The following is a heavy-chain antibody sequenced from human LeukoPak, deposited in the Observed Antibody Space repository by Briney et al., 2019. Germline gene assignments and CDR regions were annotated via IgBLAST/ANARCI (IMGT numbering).Heavy chain of an antibody. CDR2: ISSSSTYT. V-gene: IGHV3-11*06. Sequence: GGSLRLSCAASGFTFSDYYMSWIRQAPGKGLEWVSYISSSSTYTNYADSVKGRFTISRDNAKNSLYLQMNSLRAEDTAVYYCAIYRSYGDRDYWGQGTLVTVSS. J-gene: IGHJ4*02. CDR3: AIYRSYGDRDY. CDR1: GFTFSDYY. D-gene: IGHD4-17*01.